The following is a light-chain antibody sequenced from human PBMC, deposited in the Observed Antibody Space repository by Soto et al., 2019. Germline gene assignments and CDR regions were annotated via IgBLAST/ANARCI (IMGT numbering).Light chain of an antibody. CDR3: LQYGSSPRT. J-gene: IGKJ2*01. V-gene: IGKV3-20*01. CDR2: GAS. CDR1: QSVSNNC. Sequence: EIVLTQSPGTLSLSPGERATLSCRASQSVSNNCLAWYQHKLGQAPRLLISGASIRATGIPDRFSGGGSGTDFTLTISRLEPEDFAVYYCLQYGSSPRTVGQGTQVEIK.